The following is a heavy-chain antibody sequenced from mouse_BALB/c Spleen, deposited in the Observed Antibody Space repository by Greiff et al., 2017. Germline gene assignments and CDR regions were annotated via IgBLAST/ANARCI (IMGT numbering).Heavy chain of an antibody. V-gene: IGHV1-4*01. D-gene: IGHD4-1*01. Sequence: QVQLKQSGAELARPGASVKMSCKASGYTFTSYTMHWVKQRPGQGLEWIGYINPSSGYTNYNQKFKDKATLTADKSSSTAYMQLSSLTSEDSAVYYCARGWDGNYFDYWGPGTTLTVSS. J-gene: IGHJ2*01. CDR2: INPSSGYT. CDR1: GYTFTSYT. CDR3: ARGWDGNYFDY.